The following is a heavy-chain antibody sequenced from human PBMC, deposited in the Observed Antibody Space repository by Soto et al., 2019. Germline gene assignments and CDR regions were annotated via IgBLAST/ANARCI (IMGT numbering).Heavy chain of an antibody. CDR3: ARSDYGDLDY. J-gene: IGHJ4*02. Sequence: QVQLVQSGSEVKKPGASVKVSCKASGYTFTNYDLHWVRQASGQGLEWMGWVNPKTGNTAYAQKFQGRVTMSRDTSVTAAYMELSSLTSEDTAVYFWARSDYGDLDYWGQGTRVTVSS. CDR2: VNPKTGNT. CDR1: GYTFTNYD. D-gene: IGHD4-17*01. V-gene: IGHV1-8*01.